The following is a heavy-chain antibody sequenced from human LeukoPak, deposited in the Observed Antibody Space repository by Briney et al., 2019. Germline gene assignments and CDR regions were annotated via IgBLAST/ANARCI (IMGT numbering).Heavy chain of an antibody. J-gene: IGHJ4*02. CDR1: GFTFSSYA. V-gene: IGHV3-23*01. D-gene: IGHD3-10*01. CDR3: AKESPYGSGSYGPRALDY. CDR2: ISGSGGST. Sequence: GGSLRLSCAASGFTFSSYAMSWVRQAPGKGLGWVSAISGSGGSTYYADSVKGRFTISRDNSKNTLYLQMNSLRAEDTAVCYCAKESPYGSGSYGPRALDYWGQGTLVTVSS.